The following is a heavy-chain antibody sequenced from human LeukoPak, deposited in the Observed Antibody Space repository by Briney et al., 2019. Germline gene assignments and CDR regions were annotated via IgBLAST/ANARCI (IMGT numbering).Heavy chain of an antibody. J-gene: IGHJ4*02. CDR3: ARHLGYNSGWFFDY. CDR1: GYSFTTYW. V-gene: IGHV5-10-1*01. CDR2: IDPSDSYT. Sequence: GESLKISCKGSGYSFTTYWISWVRQMPGKGLEWMGRIDPSDSYTNYSPSFQGHVTISADKSISTAYLQWSGLKASDTAMYYCARHLGYNSGWFFDYWGQGTLVTVSS. D-gene: IGHD6-19*01.